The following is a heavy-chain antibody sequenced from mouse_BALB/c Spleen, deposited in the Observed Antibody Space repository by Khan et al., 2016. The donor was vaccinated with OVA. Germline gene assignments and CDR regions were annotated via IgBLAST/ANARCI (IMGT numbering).Heavy chain of an antibody. CDR1: GYTFTSYD. J-gene: IGHJ3*01. V-gene: IGHV1-85*01. Sequence: QVQLQQSGAELVKPGASVKLSCKASGYTFTSYDINWVRQRPEQGLEWIGWMFPGDGSNKYNENFKGKATLTTDKSSSTAYMQLSRLTAEASGADFWARGGYGGFAYWGQGTLVTVSA. CDR2: MFPGDGSN. D-gene: IGHD2-14*01. CDR3: ARGGYGGFAY.